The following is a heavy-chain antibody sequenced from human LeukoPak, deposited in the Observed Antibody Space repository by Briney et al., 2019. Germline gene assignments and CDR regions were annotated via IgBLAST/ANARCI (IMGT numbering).Heavy chain of an antibody. CDR3: ARSSVHDY. CDR2: INHSGST. V-gene: IGHV4-34*01. CDR1: GGSFSGYY. Sequence: NPSETLSLTCAVYGGSFSGYYWSWIRQPPGKGLEWIGEINHSGSTNYNPSLKSRVTISVDTSKNQFSLKLSSVTAADTAVYYCARSSVHDYWGQGTLVTVSS. J-gene: IGHJ4*02. D-gene: IGHD3-10*01.